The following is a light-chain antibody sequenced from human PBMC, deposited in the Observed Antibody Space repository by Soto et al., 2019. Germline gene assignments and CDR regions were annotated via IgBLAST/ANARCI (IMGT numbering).Light chain of an antibody. CDR3: QQSFSNVLT. J-gene: IGKJ4*01. V-gene: IGKV3D-20*02. Sequence: EIVLTQSSATLSLSPGERATLSCRASQSVTSNALAWYQQKPGQAPRLLIYGVSSRATGIPDRFSGSGSGTDFTLTISSLEPEDFASYYCQQSFSNVLTFGGGTKVEIK. CDR1: QSVTSNA. CDR2: GVS.